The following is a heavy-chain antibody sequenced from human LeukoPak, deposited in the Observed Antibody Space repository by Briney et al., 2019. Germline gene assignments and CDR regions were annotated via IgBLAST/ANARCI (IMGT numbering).Heavy chain of an antibody. Sequence: GASVKVSCKASGYTFTGYYMHWVLQAPRQGLQWMGWINPNSGGTNYEKKCEGRVIMTGETSISTAYREVRRLRSDDAGVYYCAGDGSTMVRGVIDYWGQGTLVSVSS. D-gene: IGHD3-10*01. CDR1: GYTFTGYY. J-gene: IGHJ4*02. CDR2: INPNSGGT. V-gene: IGHV1-2*02. CDR3: AGDGSTMVRGVIDY.